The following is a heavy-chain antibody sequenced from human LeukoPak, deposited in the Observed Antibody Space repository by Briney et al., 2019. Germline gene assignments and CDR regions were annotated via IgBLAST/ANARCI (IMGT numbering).Heavy chain of an antibody. D-gene: IGHD6-19*01. Sequence: SETLSLTCTVSGYSISSGYYWGWIRQPPGKGLEWIGSIYHSGSTYYNPSLKSRVTISVDTSKNQFSLKLSSVTAADTAVYYCARRIRSAGAFDIWGQGTMVTVSS. V-gene: IGHV4-38-2*02. J-gene: IGHJ3*02. CDR2: IYHSGST. CDR3: ARRIRSAGAFDI. CDR1: GYSISSGYY.